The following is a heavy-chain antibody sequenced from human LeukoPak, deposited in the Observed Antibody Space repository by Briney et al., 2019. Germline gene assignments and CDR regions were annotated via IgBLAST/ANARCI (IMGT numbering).Heavy chain of an antibody. CDR2: IYPGDSDT. Sequence: GESLKISCKGSGYIFTNYWIGWVRQMPGKGLEWMGIIYPGDSDTRYSPSFQGQVTISADRSISTAYLQWSSLKASDTAMYYCARHRRGCSGGSCYSGGVDYWGQGTLITVSS. V-gene: IGHV5-51*01. CDR1: GYIFTNYW. CDR3: ARHRRGCSGGSCYSGGVDY. J-gene: IGHJ4*02. D-gene: IGHD2-15*01.